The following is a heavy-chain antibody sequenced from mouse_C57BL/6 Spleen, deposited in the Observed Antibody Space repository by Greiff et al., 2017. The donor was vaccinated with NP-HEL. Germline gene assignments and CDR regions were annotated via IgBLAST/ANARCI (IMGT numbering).Heavy chain of an antibody. CDR1: GYTFTSYW. CDR3: ASAAGVYYAMDY. Sequence: QVQLQQSGTELVKPGASVKLSCKASGYTFTSYWMHWVKQRPGQGLEWIGNINPSNGGTNYNEKFKSKATLTVDKSSSTAYMQLSSLTSEDSAVYYCASAAGVYYAMDYWGQGTSVTVSS. V-gene: IGHV1-53*01. CDR2: INPSNGGT. J-gene: IGHJ4*01. D-gene: IGHD6-1*01.